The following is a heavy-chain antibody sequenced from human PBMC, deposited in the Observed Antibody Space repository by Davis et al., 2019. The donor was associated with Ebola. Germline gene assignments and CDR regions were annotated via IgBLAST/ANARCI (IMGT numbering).Heavy chain of an antibody. J-gene: IGHJ5*02. CDR1: GFTFSSYG. V-gene: IGHV3-30*02. Sequence: GESLKISCAASGFTFSSYGMHWVRQAPGKGLEWVAFIRYDGSNKYYADSVKGRFTISRDNSKNTLYLQMNSLRAEDTAVYYCAKDRDGALWFGELPPRDRWFDPWGQGTLVIVSS. CDR2: IRYDGSNK. D-gene: IGHD3-10*01. CDR3: AKDRDGALWFGELPPRDRWFDP.